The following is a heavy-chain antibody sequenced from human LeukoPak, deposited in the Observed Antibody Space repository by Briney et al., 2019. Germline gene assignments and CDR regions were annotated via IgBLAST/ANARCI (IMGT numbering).Heavy chain of an antibody. CDR3: AKSFFSGTFDY. D-gene: IGHD1-1*01. CDR1: GFTFSSYG. J-gene: IGHJ4*02. V-gene: IGHV3-23*01. Sequence: PGGSLRLSCAASGFTFSSYGMNWVRQTPGKGLEWVSGITGSGGGTYYADSVKGRFTIPRDNSKNTLYLQMNSLRAEDTALYYCAKSFFSGTFDYWGQGTLVTVSS. CDR2: ITGSGGGT.